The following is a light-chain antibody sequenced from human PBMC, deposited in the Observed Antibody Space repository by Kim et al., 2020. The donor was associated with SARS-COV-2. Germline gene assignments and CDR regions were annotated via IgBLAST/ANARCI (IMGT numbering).Light chain of an antibody. CDR3: QQFSKSSWT. CDR1: QSVDNRY. Sequence: EIMLTQSPGTLSLSPGERATLSCRASQSVDNRYLAWYQQKPGQPPRLLTYGSPNRATGIPDRFSGSGSGTDFTLTISRLEPEDFAVYYCQQFSKSSWTFGQGTKVDIK. V-gene: IGKV3-20*01. J-gene: IGKJ1*01. CDR2: GSP.